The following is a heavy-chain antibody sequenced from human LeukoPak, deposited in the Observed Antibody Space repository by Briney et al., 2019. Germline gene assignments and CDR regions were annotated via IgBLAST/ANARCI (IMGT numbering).Heavy chain of an antibody. CDR2: ISGRSNNT. Sequence: GGSLRLSCAAYGFTLSVYHMTWIRQAPGRGLEWVSYISGRSNNTQYADCGKAPFTISRDNAKNSWYLQMNSLRAEDTALDYCVRDISGYYFDYWGEGTLVTVSS. D-gene: IGHD3-22*01. V-gene: IGHV3-11*05. CDR1: GFTLSVYH. CDR3: VRDISGYYFDY. J-gene: IGHJ4*02.